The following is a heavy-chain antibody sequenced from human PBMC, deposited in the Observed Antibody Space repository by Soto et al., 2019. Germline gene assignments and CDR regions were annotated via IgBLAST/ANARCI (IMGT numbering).Heavy chain of an antibody. CDR1: GGSISSSNW. CDR2: IYHSGST. J-gene: IGHJ6*02. D-gene: IGHD3-10*01. CDR3: ARSYYYGSAKAMDYYYYGMDV. Sequence: SETLSLTCAVSGGSISSSNWWSWVRQPPGKGLEWIGEIYHSGSTNYSPSLKSRVTISVDKSKNQFSLKLSSVTAADTAVYYCARSYYYGSAKAMDYYYYGMDVWGQGTTVTVSS. V-gene: IGHV4-4*02.